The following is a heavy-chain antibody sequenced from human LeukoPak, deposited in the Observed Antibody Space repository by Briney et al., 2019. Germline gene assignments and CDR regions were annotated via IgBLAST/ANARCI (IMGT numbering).Heavy chain of an antibody. Sequence: SETLSLTCAVYGGSFSGYYWSWVRQPPGKGVEWIGEINHSGSNNYNPSLKSRINISVETSKNQFSLKLSSVTAADTAVYYCARGVYYYDSSGYHYGYYYYYMDVWGKGTTVTVSS. CDR1: GGSFSGYY. V-gene: IGHV4-34*01. CDR2: INHSGSN. J-gene: IGHJ6*03. CDR3: ARGVYYYDSSGYHYGYYYYYMDV. D-gene: IGHD3-22*01.